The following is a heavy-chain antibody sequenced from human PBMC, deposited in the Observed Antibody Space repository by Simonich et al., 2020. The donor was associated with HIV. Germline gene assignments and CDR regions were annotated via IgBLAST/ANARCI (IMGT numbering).Heavy chain of an antibody. Sequence: QVQLVQSGAEVKKPGASVKVSCKASGYTFTGYYMHWVRQAPGQGLEWMGWINPTSGGTNYAQKFQGRVTMTRDTSISTAYMELSRLRSDDTAVYYCARGGLIAAAGTYARIDYWGQGTLVTVSS. CDR2: INPTSGGT. CDR3: ARGGLIAAAGTYARIDY. J-gene: IGHJ4*02. D-gene: IGHD6-13*01. V-gene: IGHV1-2*02. CDR1: GYTFTGYY.